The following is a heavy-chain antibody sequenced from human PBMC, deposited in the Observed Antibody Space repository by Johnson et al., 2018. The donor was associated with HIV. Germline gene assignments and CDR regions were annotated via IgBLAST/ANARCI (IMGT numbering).Heavy chain of an antibody. D-gene: IGHD3-9*01. CDR1: GFNFSTHA. CDR3: AKVKYYDILTGDPGAFDI. J-gene: IGHJ3*02. Sequence: VQLVESGGGLVQPGGSLRLSCAASGFNFSTHAMSWVRQAPGKGLEWVSGISGSGGSTYYADSVKGRFTISRDNSKNTLYLQMNSLRAEDTAVYYCAKVKYYDILTGDPGAFDIWGQGTMVTVS. V-gene: IGHV3-23*04. CDR2: ISGSGGST.